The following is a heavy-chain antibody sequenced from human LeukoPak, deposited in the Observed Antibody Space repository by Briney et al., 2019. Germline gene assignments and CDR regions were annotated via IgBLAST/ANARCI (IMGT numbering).Heavy chain of an antibody. J-gene: IGHJ4*02. V-gene: IGHV3-23*01. Sequence: GGTLRLSCAASGFTFSSYGMSWVRQAPGRGLEWVSAISGSGGSTYYADSVKGRFTISRDNSKNTLYLQMNSLRAEDTAVYYCAKDQGYCSGGSCFYFDYWGQGTLVTVSS. CDR2: ISGSGGST. CDR3: AKDQGYCSGGSCFYFDY. CDR1: GFTFSSYG. D-gene: IGHD2-15*01.